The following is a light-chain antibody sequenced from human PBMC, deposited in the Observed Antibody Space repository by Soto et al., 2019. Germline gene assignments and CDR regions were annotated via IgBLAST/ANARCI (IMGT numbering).Light chain of an antibody. CDR3: CSYAGTYTYV. Sequence: QSALTQPHSVSGSPGQSVTISCTGTSSDVGGYNYVSWYQQHPGKAPKLMIYDVSKRPSGVPDRFSGSKSGNTASLTISGLQAEDAADYYCCSYAGTYTYVFGTGTKLTVL. CDR1: SSDVGGYNY. V-gene: IGLV2-11*01. J-gene: IGLJ1*01. CDR2: DVS.